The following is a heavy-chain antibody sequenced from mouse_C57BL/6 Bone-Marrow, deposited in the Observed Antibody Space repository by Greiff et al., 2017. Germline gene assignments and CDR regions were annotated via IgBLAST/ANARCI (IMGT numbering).Heavy chain of an antibody. CDR2: IDPNSGGT. CDR1: GYTFTSYW. CDR3: ARRGCYYAMDY. Sequence: QVQLQQPGAELVKPGASVKLSCKASGYTFTSYWMHWVKQRPGRGLEWIGRIDPNSGGTKYNEKFKSKATLTVDKPSSPAYMQLSSLTSEDSAVYYCARRGCYYAMDYWGQGTSVTGSS. J-gene: IGHJ4*01. V-gene: IGHV1-72*01.